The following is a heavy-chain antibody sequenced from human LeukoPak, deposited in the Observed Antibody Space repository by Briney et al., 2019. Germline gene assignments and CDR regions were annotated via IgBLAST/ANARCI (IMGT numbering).Heavy chain of an antibody. V-gene: IGHV1-46*01. Sequence: GASVKVSCNASGHTFTSYYMHWVRQAPGQGLEWMGIINPSGGSTSYAQKFQGRVTMTRDTSTSTVYMELSSLRSEDTAVYYCARVSRWGDAFDIRGQGTMVTVSS. CDR2: INPSGGST. D-gene: IGHD3-16*01. J-gene: IGHJ3*02. CDR1: GHTFTSYY. CDR3: ARVSRWGDAFDI.